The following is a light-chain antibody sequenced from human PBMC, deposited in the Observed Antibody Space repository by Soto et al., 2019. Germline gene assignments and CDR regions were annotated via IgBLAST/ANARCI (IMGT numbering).Light chain of an antibody. J-gene: IGKJ3*01. V-gene: IGKV4-1*01. CDR2: SAS. Sequence: DIVMTQSPDSLAVSLGERATINCKSSQSVLYSSNTKNYLDWYQQKPGQPHKLLIYSASTPESGVPDRFSGSGSRTDFTLTISSLQAEDVAVYYCQQYYSTPFTFGPGTKVDIK. CDR1: QSVLYSSNTKNY. CDR3: QQYYSTPFT.